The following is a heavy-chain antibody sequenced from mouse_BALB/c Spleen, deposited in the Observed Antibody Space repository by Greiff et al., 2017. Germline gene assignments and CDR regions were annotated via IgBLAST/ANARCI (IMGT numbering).Heavy chain of an antibody. J-gene: IGHJ4*01. CDR3: ARAPYYYGRGAMDY. CDR2: ISYDGSN. Sequence: EVQLQQSGPGLVKPSQSLSLTCSVTGYSITSGYYWNWIRQFPGNKLEWMGYISYDGSNNYNPSLKNRISITRDTSKNQFFLKLNSVTTEDTATYYCARAPYYYGRGAMDYWGQGTSVTVSS. V-gene: IGHV3-6*02. CDR1: GYSITSGYY. D-gene: IGHD1-1*01.